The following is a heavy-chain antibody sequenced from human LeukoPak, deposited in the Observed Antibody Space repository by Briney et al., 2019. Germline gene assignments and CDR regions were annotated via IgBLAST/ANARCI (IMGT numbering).Heavy chain of an antibody. CDR2: INPNSGGT. J-gene: IGHJ4*02. CDR3: ARDGTSVMVDFDY. D-gene: IGHD5-18*01. V-gene: IGHV1-2*02. Sequence: ASVKVSCKASGYTFTDYYLYWVRQAPGQGLEWMGWINPNSGGTNYAQKFQGRVTMTRDPSISTAYMELSRLRSDDTAVYYCARDGTSVMVDFDYWGQGTLVTVSS. CDR1: GYTFTDYY.